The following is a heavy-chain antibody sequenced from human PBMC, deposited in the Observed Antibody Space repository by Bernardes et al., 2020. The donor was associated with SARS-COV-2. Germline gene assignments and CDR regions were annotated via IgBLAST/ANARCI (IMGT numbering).Heavy chain of an antibody. CDR2: INSAANT. CDR3: LAGTTSRFH. V-gene: IGHV3-53*01. CDR1: GLTVSNNH. D-gene: IGHD1-1*01. Sequence: GGSLRLSCAASGLTVSNNHMSWVRQSPEKGLEWVSVINSAANTYYADTVKGRFTISKDNSKNTLILHMNNLIAEDTALYYCLAGTTSRFHWGQGTLVTVSS. J-gene: IGHJ4*02.